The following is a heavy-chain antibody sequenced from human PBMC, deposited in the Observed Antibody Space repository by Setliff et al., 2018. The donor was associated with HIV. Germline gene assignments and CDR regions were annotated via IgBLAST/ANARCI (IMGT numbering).Heavy chain of an antibody. CDR3: ARDLTYYNILTGYGPTYSDY. Sequence: SLRLSCAASGFSFSNFNMNWVRQAPGKGLEWVSSMSSSESYTYYADSVKGRFTISRDNAKNSLYLQMNGLTADDTGVYYCARDLTYYNILTGYGPTYSDYWGQGTLVTVS. J-gene: IGHJ4*02. CDR1: GFSFSNFN. V-gene: IGHV3-21*01. D-gene: IGHD3-9*01. CDR2: MSSSESYT.